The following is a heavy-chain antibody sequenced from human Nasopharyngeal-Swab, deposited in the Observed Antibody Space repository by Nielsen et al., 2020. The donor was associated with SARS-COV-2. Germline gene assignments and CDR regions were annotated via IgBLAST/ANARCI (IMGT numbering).Heavy chain of an antibody. CDR2: INDSGST. CDR1: GGSISSYY. CDR3: TRNWPGSHYSWKDNWFDP. J-gene: IGHJ5*02. D-gene: IGHD3-10*01. V-gene: IGHV4-34*01. Sequence: SETLSLTCTVSGGSISSYYWSWIRQPPGKGLEWIGEINDSGSTKYNPSLKSRVTISLDTSKNQFSLKLSSVTAADTAMYYCTRNWPGSHYSWKDNWFDPWGQGTLVTVSS.